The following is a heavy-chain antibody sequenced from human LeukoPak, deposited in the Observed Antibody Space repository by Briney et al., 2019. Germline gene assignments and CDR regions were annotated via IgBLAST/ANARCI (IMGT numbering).Heavy chain of an antibody. Sequence: SETLSLTCTVSGGYIITSGHYWGWVRQPPGKGREWLGCIYYSESHYYTPSLKSRVTISVDTSKNQFSLKLSSVTAADTAVYYCARRGDSSGYSDWFDPWRQGTLVTVSS. J-gene: IGHJ5*02. V-gene: IGHV4-39*01. CDR1: GGYIITSGHY. CDR3: ARRGDSSGYSDWFDP. D-gene: IGHD3-22*01. CDR2: IYYSESH.